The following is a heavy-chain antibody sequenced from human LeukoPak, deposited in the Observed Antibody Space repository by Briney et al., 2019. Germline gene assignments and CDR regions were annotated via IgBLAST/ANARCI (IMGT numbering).Heavy chain of an antibody. V-gene: IGHV3-21*01. CDR1: GFTFSNYN. J-gene: IGHJ3*02. CDR3: ARDVRSGSYYDDAFDI. Sequence: GGSLRLSCAASGFTFSNYNMNWVRQAPGKGLEWVSSISSSSSYGYYADSVKGRFTISRDNAKNSLFLQMNSLRAEDTAVYYCARDVRSGSYYDDAFDIWGQGTMVTVSS. CDR2: ISSSSSYG. D-gene: IGHD1-26*01.